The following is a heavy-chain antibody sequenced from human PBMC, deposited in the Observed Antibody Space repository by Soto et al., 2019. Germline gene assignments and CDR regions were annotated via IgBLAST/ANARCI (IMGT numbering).Heavy chain of an antibody. CDR2: IKSKTDGGTT. CDR3: TTAQILATDDDFDI. D-gene: IGHD2-15*01. J-gene: IGHJ3*02. CDR1: AFNVSNAR. Sequence: GGALRLSCPAYAFNVSNARMTWVLQAPGDGLEWVGRIKSKTDGGTTDYAAPVKGRFTISRDDSKNTLYLQMNSLKTEDTAVYYCTTAQILATDDDFDIWGQGTMVTVSS. V-gene: IGHV3-15*01.